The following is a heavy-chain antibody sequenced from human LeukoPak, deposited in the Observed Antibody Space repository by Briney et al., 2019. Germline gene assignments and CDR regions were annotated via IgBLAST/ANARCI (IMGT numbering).Heavy chain of an antibody. D-gene: IGHD3-10*01. V-gene: IGHV1-46*01. Sequence: ASVKVSCKASGYTFTTYYMLWVRQAPGQGLEWMGIFNPSGGSTSYAQKSQGRVTVTRDMSTSTVYMELSSMRSEDTAVYYCARGYGSGPSGYYYYYYMDVWGKGTTVTVSS. CDR1: GYTFTTYY. CDR3: ARGYGSGPSGYYYYYYMDV. CDR2: FNPSGGST. J-gene: IGHJ6*03.